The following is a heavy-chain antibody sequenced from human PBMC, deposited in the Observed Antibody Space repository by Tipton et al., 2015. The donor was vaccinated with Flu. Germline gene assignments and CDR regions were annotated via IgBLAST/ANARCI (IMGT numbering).Heavy chain of an antibody. CDR1: GDSISSDFY. CDR2: IFHSGST. CDR3: AWRDYSNYVSEPKNWFDP. D-gene: IGHD4-11*01. Sequence: TLSLTCAVSGDSISSDFYWAWIRQFPGKGLEWIGNIFHSGSTYYNPSLRSRLSISVDRSKNLFSLNLRSVTAADTALYYCAWRDYSNYVSEPKNWFDPWGQGTLVTVSS. J-gene: IGHJ5*02. V-gene: IGHV4-38-2*01.